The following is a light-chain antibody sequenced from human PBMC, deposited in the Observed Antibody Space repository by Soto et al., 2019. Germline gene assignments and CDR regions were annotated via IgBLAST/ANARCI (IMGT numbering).Light chain of an antibody. Sequence: EIVLTQSPDTLSLSPGERATLSCRASQIVNGNGLAWYQQKPGQAPRLLIYGASSRPGGIPDRFSGSGSGTDFTFTINRLEPEDFAVYYCQQYVRSPYTFARGTKLEI. CDR1: QIVNGNG. V-gene: IGKV3-20*01. J-gene: IGKJ2*01. CDR2: GAS. CDR3: QQYVRSPYT.